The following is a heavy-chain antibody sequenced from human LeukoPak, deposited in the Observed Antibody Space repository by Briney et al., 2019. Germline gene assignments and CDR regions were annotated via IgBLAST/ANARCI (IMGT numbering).Heavy chain of an antibody. V-gene: IGHV1-8*01. Sequence: ASVKVSCKASGYTFTSYDINWVRQATGQGLEWMGWMNPNSGNTGYAQKFQGRVTITADESTSTAYMELSSLRSEDTAVYYCARDSRSPGQLDYWGQGTLVTISS. CDR2: MNPNSGNT. J-gene: IGHJ4*02. D-gene: IGHD2-2*01. CDR1: GYTFTSYD. CDR3: ARDSRSPGQLDY.